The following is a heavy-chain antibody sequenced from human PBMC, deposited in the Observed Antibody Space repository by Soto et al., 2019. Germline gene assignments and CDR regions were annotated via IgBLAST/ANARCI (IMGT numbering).Heavy chain of an antibody. D-gene: IGHD6-19*01. Sequence: QDRLVQSGGEVKKPGASVTVSCKASGYSFTNYGITWVRQAPGQGFEWMGWISAYNGDTNYAQKLQGRVTMTTDASTSPAYLELRSLRSDDTAVYYCARDRGVAPPVAGNTHYYYYMDVWGKGTTVTVSS. CDR2: ISAYNGDT. CDR1: GYSFTNYG. CDR3: ARDRGVAPPVAGNTHYYYYMDV. V-gene: IGHV1-18*01. J-gene: IGHJ6*03.